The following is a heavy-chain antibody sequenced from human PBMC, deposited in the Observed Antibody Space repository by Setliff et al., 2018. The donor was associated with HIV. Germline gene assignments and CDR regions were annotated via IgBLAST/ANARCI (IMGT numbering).Heavy chain of an antibody. Sequence: GGSLRLSCAASGFTFSNYWMSWVRQAPGKGLEWVAHINQDGSEKNHVDSVKGRFTISRDNARNSLYLQMNSLKAEDTAVYYCVRGIVGASVFNYWGQGTQVTVSS. CDR1: GFTFSNYW. V-gene: IGHV3-7*01. CDR2: INQDGSEK. D-gene: IGHD1-26*01. CDR3: VRGIVGASVFNY. J-gene: IGHJ4*02.